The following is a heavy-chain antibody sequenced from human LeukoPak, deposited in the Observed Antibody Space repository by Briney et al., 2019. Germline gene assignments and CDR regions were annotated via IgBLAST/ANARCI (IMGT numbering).Heavy chain of an antibody. V-gene: IGHV4-39*01. D-gene: IGHD3-10*01. Sequence: PSETLSLTCTVSGGSISSSSYYWGWIRQPPGKGLEWIGSIYYSGSTYYNPSLKSRVTISVDTSKNQFSLTLSSVTAADTAVYYCAMMTFGEEWYFDYWGQGTLVTVSS. CDR3: AMMTFGEEWYFDY. J-gene: IGHJ4*02. CDR2: IYYSGST. CDR1: GGSISSSSYY.